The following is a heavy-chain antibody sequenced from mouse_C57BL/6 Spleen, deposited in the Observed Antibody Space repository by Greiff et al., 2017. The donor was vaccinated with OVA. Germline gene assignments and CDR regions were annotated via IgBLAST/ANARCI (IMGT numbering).Heavy chain of an antibody. CDR3: ARLYYDYDRYFDV. CDR2: IYPGSGST. V-gene: IGHV1-55*01. J-gene: IGHJ1*03. D-gene: IGHD2-4*01. Sequence: VQLQQPGAELVKPGASVKMSCKASGYTFTSYWITWVKQRPGQGLEWIGDIYPGSGSTNYNEKFKSKATLTVDTSSSTAYMPLSSLTSEDSAVYYCARLYYDYDRYFDVWGTGTTVTVSS. CDR1: GYTFTSYW.